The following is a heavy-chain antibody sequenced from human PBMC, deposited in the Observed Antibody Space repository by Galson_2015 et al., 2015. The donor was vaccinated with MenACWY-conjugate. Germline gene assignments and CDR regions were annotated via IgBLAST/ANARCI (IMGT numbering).Heavy chain of an antibody. CDR3: ARDSTGNWNDFVYSYYGMDV. Sequence: SLRLSCAASGFTFSDYYMSWIRQAPGKGLECVSYISSTGSSTNYADSVKGRFTISRDNAKNSLYLQMNSLRAEDTAMYYCARDSTGNWNDFVYSYYGMDVWGQGTTVTVSS. CDR2: ISSTGSST. CDR1: GFTFSDYY. V-gene: IGHV3-11*06. D-gene: IGHD1-1*01. J-gene: IGHJ6*02.